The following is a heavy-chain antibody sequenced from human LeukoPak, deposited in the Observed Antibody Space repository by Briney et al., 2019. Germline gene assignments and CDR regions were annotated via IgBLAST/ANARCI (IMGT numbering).Heavy chain of an antibody. CDR3: ASVYCGGDCYPLYYYYGMDV. V-gene: IGHV1-2*02. Sequence: ASVKVSCKASGYTFTGYYMHWVRQAPGQGLGWMGWINPNSGGTNYAQKFQGKVTMTRDTSISTAYMELSRLRSDDTAVYYCASVYCGGDCYPLYYYYGMDVWGQGTTVTVSS. CDR1: GYTFTGYY. D-gene: IGHD2-21*02. CDR2: INPNSGGT. J-gene: IGHJ6*02.